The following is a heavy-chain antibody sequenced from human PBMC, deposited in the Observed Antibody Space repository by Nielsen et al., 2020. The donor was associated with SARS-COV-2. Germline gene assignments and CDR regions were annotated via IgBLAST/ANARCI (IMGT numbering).Heavy chain of an antibody. V-gene: IGHV3-23*03. CDR3: AKDIQNYYDSSGYSY. CDR1: GFSFSNYA. CDR2: IYSGDTDK. Sequence: GESLKISCAASGFSFSNYAMSWVRQAPGKGLEWVSVIYSGDTDKYYADSVKGRFTISRDNAKNSLYLQMNSLRAEDTALYYCAKDIQNYYDSSGYSYWGQGTLVTVSS. D-gene: IGHD3-22*01. J-gene: IGHJ4*02.